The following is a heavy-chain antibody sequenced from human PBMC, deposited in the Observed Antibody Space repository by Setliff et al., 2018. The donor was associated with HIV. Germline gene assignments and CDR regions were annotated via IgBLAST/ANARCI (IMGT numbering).Heavy chain of an antibody. Sequence: SETLSLTCTVSGDSISSSIYYWGWVRQPPGKGLEWIGGIYYTGSPFYNPSLKSRVTISVDTSKNQFSLKLSSVTAADTAVYYCARPALGIGGGSRFDNWGQGTRVTVSS. CDR2: IYYTGSP. CDR1: GDSISSSIYY. V-gene: IGHV4-39*01. CDR3: ARPALGIGGGSRFDN. J-gene: IGHJ4*02. D-gene: IGHD3-10*01.